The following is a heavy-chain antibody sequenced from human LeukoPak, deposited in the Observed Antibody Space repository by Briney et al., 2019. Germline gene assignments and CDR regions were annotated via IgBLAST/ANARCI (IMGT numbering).Heavy chain of an antibody. D-gene: IGHD1-26*01. CDR1: GGSISNYY. CDR3: ASRMENPSWDPKTFPYYYYGMDV. V-gene: IGHV4-59*08. Sequence: SETLSLTCTVSGGSISNYYWSWIRQPPGKGLEWIGYIYYSGSTNYNPSLKSRVTISVDTSKNQFSLKLSSVTAADTAVYYCASRMENPSWDPKTFPYYYYGMDVWGQGTTVTVSS. J-gene: IGHJ6*02. CDR2: IYYSGST.